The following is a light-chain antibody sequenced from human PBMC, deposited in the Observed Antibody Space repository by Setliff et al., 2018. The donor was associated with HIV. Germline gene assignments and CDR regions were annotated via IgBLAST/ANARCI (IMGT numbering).Light chain of an antibody. V-gene: IGLV2-23*02. CDR3: CSYTVSYTV. CDR2: EVH. Sequence: QSVLTQPASVSGSPGQSITISCTGTNNDIGSYNLVSWYQQHPGKAPKLMIYEVHKRPSGVSNRFSGSKSGNTASLTISGLQAEDEADYYCCSYTVSYTVFGTGTKVTVL. J-gene: IGLJ1*01. CDR1: NNDIGSYNL.